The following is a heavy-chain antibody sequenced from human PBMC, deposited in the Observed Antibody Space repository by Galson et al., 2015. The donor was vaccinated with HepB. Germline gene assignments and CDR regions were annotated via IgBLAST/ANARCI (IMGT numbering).Heavy chain of an antibody. Sequence: SLRLSCAASGFTFSRHAMSWVRQAPGKGLEWVSLIHIGGGRTYYADSVKGRFTISRDDSKNTLFLQMNSLRAEDTAVYYCAKMPGYYVEYWGQGTLVTVSS. CDR2: IHIGGGRT. CDR1: GFTFSRHA. J-gene: IGHJ4*02. CDR3: AKMPGYYVEY. V-gene: IGHV3-23*01. D-gene: IGHD3-22*01.